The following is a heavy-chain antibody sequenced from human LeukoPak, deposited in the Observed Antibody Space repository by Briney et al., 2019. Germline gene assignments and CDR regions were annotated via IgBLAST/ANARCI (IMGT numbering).Heavy chain of an antibody. CDR2: IYYSGST. D-gene: IGHD5-18*01. Sequence: SETLSLTCTVSGGSISSSSYYWGWIRQPPGKGLEWIGSIYYSGSTYYNPSLKSRVTISVDTSKNQFSLKLSSVTAADTAVYYCARRGYSYGYGPFFGYWGQGTLVTVSS. CDR3: ARRGYSYGYGPFFGY. J-gene: IGHJ4*02. CDR1: GGSISSSSYY. V-gene: IGHV4-39*01.